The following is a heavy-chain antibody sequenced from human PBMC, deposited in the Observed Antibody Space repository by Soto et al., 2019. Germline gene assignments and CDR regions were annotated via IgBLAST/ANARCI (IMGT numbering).Heavy chain of an antibody. CDR3: ASANGVVGDPWTVGLCEY. CDR1: GFAFSKYG. D-gene: IGHD1-26*01. V-gene: IGHV3-48*03. Sequence: GGSLRLSCAGSGFAFSKYGMNWVRPAPGTGLEWLAHITSTGNTKYYADSVKGRFTIPRDNATNWLYLKMYSLRAEDTALYYCASANGVVGDPWTVGLCEYWGPGTLVTVSS. CDR2: ITSTGNTK. J-gene: IGHJ4*02.